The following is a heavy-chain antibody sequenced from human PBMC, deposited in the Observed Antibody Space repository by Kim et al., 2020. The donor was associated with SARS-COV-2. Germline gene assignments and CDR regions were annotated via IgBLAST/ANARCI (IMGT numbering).Heavy chain of an antibody. CDR1: GGSISSYY. J-gene: IGHJ4*02. CDR2: IHYRGST. CDR3: ARHSITVIRGIIPYFFDY. Sequence: SQTLSLTCTVSGGSISSYYWSWIRQPPGKGLEWIGYIHYRGSTNYNPSLNSRVTISVDTSKNQFSLNLSSVTAADTAVYYCARHSITVIRGIIPYFFDYWGTGTLVTVSA. D-gene: IGHD3-10*01. V-gene: IGHV4-59*01.